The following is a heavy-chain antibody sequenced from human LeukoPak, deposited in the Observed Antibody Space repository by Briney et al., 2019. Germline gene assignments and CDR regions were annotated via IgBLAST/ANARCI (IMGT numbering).Heavy chain of an antibody. CDR2: MNPNSGNT. Sequence: GASVKVSCKDSGYTFTSYDINWVRQATGQGLEWMGWMNPNSGNTGYAQKFQGRVTMTRNTSISTAYMELSSLRSEDTAVHYCARGLKRIRFDFWSGLKEYYYYYMDVWGKGTTVTVSS. D-gene: IGHD3-3*01. V-gene: IGHV1-8*01. J-gene: IGHJ6*03. CDR1: GYTFTSYD. CDR3: ARGLKRIRFDFWSGLKEYYYYYMDV.